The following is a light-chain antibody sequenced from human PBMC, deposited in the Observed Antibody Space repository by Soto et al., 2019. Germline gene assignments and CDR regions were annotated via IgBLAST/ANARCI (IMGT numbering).Light chain of an antibody. V-gene: IGLV1-40*01. Sequence: QSVLAQPPSVSGAPGQRVTISCTGSTSNIGAGYDVHWYQHLPGTAPKLLIYGNSNRPSGVPDRFSGSQSGTSASLVIAGLHTEDEADYYWQAYDSARNVVFGGGTKVAVL. CDR2: GNS. CDR3: QAYDSARNVV. J-gene: IGLJ2*01. CDR1: TSNIGAGYD.